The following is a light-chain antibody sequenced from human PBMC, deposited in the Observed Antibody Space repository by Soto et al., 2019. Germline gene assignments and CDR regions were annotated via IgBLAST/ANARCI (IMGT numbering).Light chain of an antibody. CDR3: QQFDNLPIT. Sequence: DIQLTQSPSSLSASGGDRVTFTCQASQDITTYLNWYQQKPWKAPKLLIFDASSLKTGVPSRFSGSGSGTHFTFVISSLQPEDVAMYYCQQFDNLPITFGQGTRLEIK. V-gene: IGKV1-33*01. CDR1: QDITTY. J-gene: IGKJ5*01. CDR2: DAS.